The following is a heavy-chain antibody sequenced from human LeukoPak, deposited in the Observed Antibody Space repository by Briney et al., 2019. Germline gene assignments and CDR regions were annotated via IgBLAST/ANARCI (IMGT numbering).Heavy chain of an antibody. V-gene: IGHV3-72*01. J-gene: IGHJ4*02. D-gene: IGHD6-19*01. CDR3: TSGSSGWLF. CDR1: GFTFSDHY. CDR2: IRNKANSYTT. Sequence: GRSLRLSCVASGFTFSDHYMHWVRQAPGKGLEWVGRIRNKANSYTTEYAAPVKGRFTISRDDSKYSLYLQMNSLKTEDTAVYYCTSGSSGWLFWGQGTLVTASS.